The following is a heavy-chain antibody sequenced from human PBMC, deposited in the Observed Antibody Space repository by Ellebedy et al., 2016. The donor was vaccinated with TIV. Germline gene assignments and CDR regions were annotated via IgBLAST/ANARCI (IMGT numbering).Heavy chain of an antibody. CDR3: ARDSHYYDSSAYQGWFDP. V-gene: IGHV3-74*01. J-gene: IGHJ5*02. Sequence: GESLKISCAASGFTFSSYWMHWVRQAPGKGLEWLSYISRDGSDTRYADSVKGRFTISRDNAKKTLFLELNSLRAEDTAVHYCARDSHYYDSSAYQGWFDPWGQGTLVTVSS. CDR1: GFTFSSYW. CDR2: ISRDGSDT. D-gene: IGHD3-22*01.